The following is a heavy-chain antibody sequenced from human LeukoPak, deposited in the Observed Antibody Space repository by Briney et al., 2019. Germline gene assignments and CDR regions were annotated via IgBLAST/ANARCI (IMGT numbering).Heavy chain of an antibody. Sequence: SETLSLTCTVSGGSISSYYWTWIRQPPGKGLEWIGYIHNSGSTNYNPSLKSRVTISVDTSKNQFSLKLSSVTAADTAVYYCARAPRGYCSGGSCYWWFDPWGQGTLVTVSS. V-gene: IGHV4-59*12. CDR2: IHNSGST. CDR3: ARAPRGYCSGGSCYWWFDP. CDR1: GGSISSYY. D-gene: IGHD2-15*01. J-gene: IGHJ5*02.